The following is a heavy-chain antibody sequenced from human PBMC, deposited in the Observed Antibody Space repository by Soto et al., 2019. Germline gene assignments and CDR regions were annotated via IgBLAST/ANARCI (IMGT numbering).Heavy chain of an antibody. CDR2: LSHSGRT. Sequence: PSETLSLTCAVSGFSISSDSYWGGMRQSPGKGLEWIGTLSHSGRTFYNPSLKSRVTISADTTKNQFSLSLTSVTAADTAVYYCGHLKTDTEVTPAPPLFDSWGQGTLVTVSS. J-gene: IGHJ4*02. CDR3: GHLKTDTEVTPAPPLFDS. CDR1: GFSISSDSY. D-gene: IGHD2-2*01. V-gene: IGHV4-38-2*01.